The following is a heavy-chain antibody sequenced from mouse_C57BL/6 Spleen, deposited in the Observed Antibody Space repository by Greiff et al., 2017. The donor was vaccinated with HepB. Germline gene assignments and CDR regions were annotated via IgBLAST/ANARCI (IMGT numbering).Heavy chain of an antibody. CDR3: AREGYYSNFYAMDY. V-gene: IGHV1-52*01. J-gene: IGHJ4*01. CDR2: IDPSDSET. CDR1: GYTFTSYW. D-gene: IGHD2-5*01. Sequence: QVQLQQPGAELVRPGSSVKLSCKASGYTFTSYWMHWVKQRPIQGLEWIGNIDPSDSETHYNQKFKDKATLTVDKSSSTAYMQLSSLTSEDSAVYYCAREGYYSNFYAMDYWGQGTSGTVSS.